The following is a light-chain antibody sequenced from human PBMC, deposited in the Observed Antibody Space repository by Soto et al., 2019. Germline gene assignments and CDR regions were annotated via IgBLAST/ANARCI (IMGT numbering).Light chain of an antibody. J-gene: IGKJ2*01. CDR2: GAS. Sequence: EIVLTQSPGTLSLSPGGRATLSCRASQSVSSSYLAWYQQKPGQAPRLLIYGASNRATGIPDRFSASGSGTDFTLTISRLEPEDFAVYYCQQYGSSPPYTFGQGTKLEIK. CDR3: QQYGSSPPYT. V-gene: IGKV3-20*01. CDR1: QSVSSSY.